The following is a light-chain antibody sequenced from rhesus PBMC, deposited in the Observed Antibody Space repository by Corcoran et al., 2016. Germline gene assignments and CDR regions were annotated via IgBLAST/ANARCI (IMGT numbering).Light chain of an antibody. CDR3: QQYSSSPWT. CDR1: QSISSC. J-gene: IGKJ1*01. Sequence: DVQMTQSPSSLSASVGDTVTITCRASQSISSCLAWYQQKPGKAPKLLIDKASSLQSGGPSRFRGSGSGTDFTLTISSLQSEDFATYYCQQYSSSPWTFGQGTKVEIK. CDR2: KAS. V-gene: IGKV1-22*01.